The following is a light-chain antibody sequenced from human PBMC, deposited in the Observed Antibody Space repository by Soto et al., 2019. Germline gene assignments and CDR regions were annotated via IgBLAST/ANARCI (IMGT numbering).Light chain of an antibody. CDR1: QSVGDY. Sequence: EIVLTQSPATLSLSPGERGTLSCRASQSVGDYLGWYQQKPGQAPRLLIYDASQSATGVPARFSASGSGTDFTLTISSQEPEDFAIYYCQQREDWPRAFGGGTKVEFK. CDR2: DAS. J-gene: IGKJ4*01. CDR3: QQREDWPRA. V-gene: IGKV3-11*01.